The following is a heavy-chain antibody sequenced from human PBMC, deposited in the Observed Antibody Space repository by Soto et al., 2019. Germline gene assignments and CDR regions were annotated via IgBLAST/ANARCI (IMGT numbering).Heavy chain of an antibody. CDR3: ASYGSGSFGMDV. Sequence: GGSLRLSCAASGFTFSSYWMHWVRQAPGKGLVWVSRINSDGSSTSYADSVKGRFTISRDNAKNTLYLQMNSLRAEDTAVYYCASYGSGSFGMDVWGQGTTVTVSS. CDR2: INSDGSST. V-gene: IGHV3-74*01. D-gene: IGHD3-10*01. CDR1: GFTFSSYW. J-gene: IGHJ6*02.